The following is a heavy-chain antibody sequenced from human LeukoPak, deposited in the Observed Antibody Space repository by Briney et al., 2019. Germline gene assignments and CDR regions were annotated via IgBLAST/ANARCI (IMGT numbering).Heavy chain of an antibody. Sequence: ASVKVSCKASGYTFTGYYMHWVRQAPGQGLEWMGWINPNSGGTNYAQKFQGRVTMTRDTSISTAYMELSRLRSDDTAVYYCASHSRDILTGYYFPDYWGQGTLVTVSS. J-gene: IGHJ4*02. CDR1: GYTFTGYY. CDR2: INPNSGGT. V-gene: IGHV1-2*02. CDR3: ASHSRDILTGYYFPDY. D-gene: IGHD3-9*01.